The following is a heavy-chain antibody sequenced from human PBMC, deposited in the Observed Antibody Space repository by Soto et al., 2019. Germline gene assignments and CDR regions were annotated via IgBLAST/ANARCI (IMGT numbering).Heavy chain of an antibody. CDR3: ARGVQWELYYFGY. Sequence: SETLSPTCTVSGGSISSGGYYWSWIRQHPGKGLEWIGYIYYSGSTYYNPSLKSRVTISVDTSKNQFSLKLSSVTAADTAVYYCARGVQWELYYFGYWGQGTLVTVSS. D-gene: IGHD1-26*01. J-gene: IGHJ4*02. CDR1: GGSISSGGYY. V-gene: IGHV4-31*03. CDR2: IYYSGST.